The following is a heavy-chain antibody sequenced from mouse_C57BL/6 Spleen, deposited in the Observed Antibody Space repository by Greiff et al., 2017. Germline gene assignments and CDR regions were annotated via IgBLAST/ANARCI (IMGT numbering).Heavy chain of an antibody. D-gene: IGHD1-1*01. CDR2: IRLKSDNYAT. CDR1: GFTFSNYW. CDR3: TDYYGSSYRYFDV. J-gene: IGHJ1*03. V-gene: IGHV6-3*01. Sequence: EVQLVESGGGLVQPGGSMKLSCVASGFTFSNYWMNWVRQSPETGLEWVAQIRLKSDNYATHYAESVKGRFTISRDDSKSSVYLQMNNLRAEDTGIYYCTDYYGSSYRYFDVWGTGTTVTVSS.